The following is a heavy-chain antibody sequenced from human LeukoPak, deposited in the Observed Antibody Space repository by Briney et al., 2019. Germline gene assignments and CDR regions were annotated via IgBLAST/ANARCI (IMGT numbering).Heavy chain of an antibody. CDR3: ARGRLKEWLRRTGRAYYFDY. Sequence: SETLSLTCAVYGGSFGGYYWSWIRQPPGKGLEWIVEINHSGSTNYNPSLKSRVTISVDTSKNWFSLRLTSVTAADTAVYYCARGRLKEWLRRTGRAYYFDYWGQGTLVTVSS. CDR1: GGSFGGYY. V-gene: IGHV4-34*01. CDR2: INHSGST. D-gene: IGHD5-12*01. J-gene: IGHJ4*02.